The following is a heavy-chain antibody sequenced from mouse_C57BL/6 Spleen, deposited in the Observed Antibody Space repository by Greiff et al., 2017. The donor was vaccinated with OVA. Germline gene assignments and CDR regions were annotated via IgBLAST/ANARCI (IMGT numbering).Heavy chain of an antibody. CDR1: GFTFSSYG. CDR3: ARDYDWYFDV. Sequence: EVQRVESGGDLVKPGGSLKLSCAASGFTFSSYGMSWVRQTPDKRLEWVATISSGGSYTYYPDSVKGRFTISRDNAKNTLYLQMSSLQSEDTAMYCCARDYDWYFDVWGTGTTVTVSS. CDR2: ISSGGSYT. J-gene: IGHJ1*03. V-gene: IGHV5-6*01. D-gene: IGHD2-4*01.